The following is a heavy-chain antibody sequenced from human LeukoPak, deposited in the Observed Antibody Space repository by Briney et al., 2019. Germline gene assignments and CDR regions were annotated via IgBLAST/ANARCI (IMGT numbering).Heavy chain of an antibody. Sequence: PSQTLSLTCTVSGGSISSGCYYWSWIRQHPGKGLEWIGYIYYSGSTYYNPSLKSRVTISVDTSKNQFSLKLSSVTAADTAVYYCARNGVYGSGSHFDYWGQGTLVTVSS. J-gene: IGHJ4*02. V-gene: IGHV4-31*03. D-gene: IGHD3-10*01. CDR2: IYYSGST. CDR1: GGSISSGCYY. CDR3: ARNGVYGSGSHFDY.